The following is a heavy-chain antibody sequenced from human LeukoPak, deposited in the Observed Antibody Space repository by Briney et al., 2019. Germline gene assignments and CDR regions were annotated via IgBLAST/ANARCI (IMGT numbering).Heavy chain of an antibody. CDR1: GGSISSSSYY. CDR2: IFYSGST. J-gene: IGHJ3*02. D-gene: IGHD3-22*01. V-gene: IGHV4-39*01. CDR3: ARRLQTKEYYDTRGYYGAFDI. Sequence: KPSETLSLTCTVSGGSISSSSYYWGWIRQPPGKGLEWIGSIFYSGSTYYNPSLKSRVTISVDTSKNHFSLKLSSVTAADTAVYYCARRLQTKEYYDTRGYYGAFDIWGQGTMVTVSS.